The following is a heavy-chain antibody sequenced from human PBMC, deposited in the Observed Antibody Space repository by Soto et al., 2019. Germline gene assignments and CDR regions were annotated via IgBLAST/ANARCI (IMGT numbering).Heavy chain of an antibody. CDR3: ARVLPPFDP. CDR1: GYTFTSYG. CDR2: INAYNGNT. Sequence: QVQLVQSGAEVKKPGASVKVSCKASGYTFTSYGISWVRQAPGQGVEWRGWINAYNGNTNYAQKLQGRVTMTTDTPTSTAYMALRSLRSDDTAVYSCARVLPPFDPWGQGTLVTVSS. V-gene: IGHV1-18*01. J-gene: IGHJ5*02.